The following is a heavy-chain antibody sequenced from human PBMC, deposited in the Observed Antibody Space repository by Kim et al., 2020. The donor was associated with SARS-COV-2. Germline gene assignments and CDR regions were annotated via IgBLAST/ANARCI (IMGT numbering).Heavy chain of an antibody. V-gene: IGHV1-24*01. J-gene: IGHJ4*02. CDR3: ATDLGYGLGSGPRRSVY. CDR1: GYTLTELS. D-gene: IGHD3-10*01. CDR2: FDPEDGET. Sequence: ASVKVSCKVSGYTLTELSMHWVRQAPGKGLEWMGGFDPEDGETIYEQKFQGRVTMTEDTSTDTAYMELSSLRSEDTAVYYCATDLGYGLGSGPRRSVYWGQGTLVTVSS.